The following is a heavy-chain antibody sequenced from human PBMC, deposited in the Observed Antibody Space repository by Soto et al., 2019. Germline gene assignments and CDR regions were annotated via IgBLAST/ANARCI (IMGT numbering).Heavy chain of an antibody. Sequence: VTLVESGGGLVQPGGSLRLSCEASGFIFSSHWMTWVRQVPGKGLEWLANIKEDGSETHYVDSVKGRFTISRDNAKNSLFLQMTSLRLEDTALYYCARILDLGIAAVEWFDPRGQGTLVTVSS. CDR1: GFIFSSHW. D-gene: IGHD6-13*01. V-gene: IGHV3-7*01. J-gene: IGHJ5*02. CDR2: IKEDGSET. CDR3: ARILDLGIAAVEWFDP.